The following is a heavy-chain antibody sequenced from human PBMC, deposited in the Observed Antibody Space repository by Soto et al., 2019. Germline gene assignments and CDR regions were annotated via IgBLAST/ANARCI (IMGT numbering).Heavy chain of an antibody. D-gene: IGHD6-19*01. CDR2: IWYDGSNK. CDR1: GFTFSSYG. CDR3: ARDRALYSSGWWVGY. V-gene: IGHV3-33*01. Sequence: QVQLVESGGGVVQPGRSLRLSCAASGFTFSSYGMHWVRQAPGKGLEGVAVIWYDGSNKYYADSVKGRFTISRDNSKNTLDLQMNSLRAEDTAVYYCARDRALYSSGWWVGYWGQGTLVTVSS. J-gene: IGHJ4*02.